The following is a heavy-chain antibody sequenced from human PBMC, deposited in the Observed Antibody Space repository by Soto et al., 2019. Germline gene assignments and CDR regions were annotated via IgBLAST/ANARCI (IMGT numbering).Heavy chain of an antibody. J-gene: IGHJ6*02. Sequence: GGSLRLSCAASGFTFSNYEMNWVRQAPGKGLEWVAYITSGGSPMYYADSVKGRFTISRDNVRNSLFLQMNSLRAEDTAVYYCARLHCTSTNCSDNYYYGMDVWGPGTTVTV. D-gene: IGHD2-2*01. CDR2: ITSGGSPM. V-gene: IGHV3-48*03. CDR1: GFTFSNYE. CDR3: ARLHCTSTNCSDNYYYGMDV.